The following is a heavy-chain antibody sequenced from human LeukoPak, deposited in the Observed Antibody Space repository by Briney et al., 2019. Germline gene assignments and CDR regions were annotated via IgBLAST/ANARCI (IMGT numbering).Heavy chain of an antibody. CDR3: ARHGSIAAAGTGINWFDP. Sequence: PSETLSLTCTVSGYSISSGYYWGWIRQPPGKELEWIGSIYYNGNTYYNPSLKSRVIISVDTSKNQLSLKLRSVTAADTAVYYCARHGSIAAAGTGINWFDPWGQGTLVTVSS. V-gene: IGHV4-38-2*02. CDR2: IYYNGNT. D-gene: IGHD6-13*01. CDR1: GYSISSGYY. J-gene: IGHJ5*02.